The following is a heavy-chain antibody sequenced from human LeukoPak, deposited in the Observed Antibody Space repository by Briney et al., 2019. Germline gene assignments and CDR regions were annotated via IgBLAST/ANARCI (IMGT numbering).Heavy chain of an antibody. CDR1: GFTVSSNH. D-gene: IGHD1-26*01. Sequence: AGGSLRLFCAASGFTVSSNHMSWARQAPGKGMEGVSVIYSGGSTYSADSVKGRFTISRHNSKNTLYLQMNSLRAEDTAVYYCAKDHSGSYYNYFDYWGQGTLVTVSS. CDR2: IYSGGST. CDR3: AKDHSGSYYNYFDY. J-gene: IGHJ4*02. V-gene: IGHV3-53*04.